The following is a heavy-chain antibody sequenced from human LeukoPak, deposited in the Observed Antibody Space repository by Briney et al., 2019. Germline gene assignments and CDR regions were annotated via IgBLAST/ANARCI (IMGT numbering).Heavy chain of an antibody. J-gene: IGHJ4*02. CDR1: GFTFSSYS. CDR2: ISGSGGTT. D-gene: IGHD6-13*01. Sequence: PGGSLRLSCAASGFTFSSYSMTWVRQAPGKGLEWVSVISGSGGTTYYADSVKGRFTISRDNSKNTLFLQMNSLRAEDTAVYYCARGRTGYIPDYWGQGTLVTVSS. V-gene: IGHV3-23*01. CDR3: ARGRTGYIPDY.